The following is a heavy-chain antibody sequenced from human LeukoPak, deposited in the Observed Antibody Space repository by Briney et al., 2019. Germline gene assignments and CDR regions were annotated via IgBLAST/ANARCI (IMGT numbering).Heavy chain of an antibody. D-gene: IGHD3-10*01. V-gene: IGHV4-31*03. CDR2: ISYSGHT. CDR1: GGSISSGGYY. Sequence: PSETLSLTCTVSGGSISSGGYYWSWIRQHPGKGLEWIGYISYSGHTFYNPSLKSRVTISVDTSKNQFSLNLSSVTAADTAVYYCAKRVGAMVRGAYDYWGQGTLVTASS. J-gene: IGHJ4*02. CDR3: AKRVGAMVRGAYDY.